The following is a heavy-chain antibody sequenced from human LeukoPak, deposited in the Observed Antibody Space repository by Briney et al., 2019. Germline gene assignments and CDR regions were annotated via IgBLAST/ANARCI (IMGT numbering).Heavy chain of an antibody. Sequence: GGSLRLSCAASGFTVSSNYMSWVRQAPGKGLEWVSSISSSSSYIYYADSVKGRFTISRDNAKNSLYLQMNSLRAEDTAVYYCARDGWYYYDSSGYYYDYWGQGTLVTVSS. CDR2: ISSSSSYI. V-gene: IGHV3-21*01. CDR1: GFTVSSNY. J-gene: IGHJ4*02. CDR3: ARDGWYYYDSSGYYYDY. D-gene: IGHD3-22*01.